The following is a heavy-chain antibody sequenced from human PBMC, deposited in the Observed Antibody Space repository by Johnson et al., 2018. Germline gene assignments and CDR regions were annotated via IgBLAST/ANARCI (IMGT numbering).Heavy chain of an antibody. CDR1: GFTFSTYW. Sequence: VRLQESGGGLVQPGGSLRLSCAASGFTFSTYWMHWVRQAPGKGLAWVSGIKSDGSRIDYADSGKGRFTISRDNAKNTLYLQMNSLRAEDTAVYYCASGRIVGYYYYYYIDVWGKGTTVTVSS. D-gene: IGHD2-15*01. CDR2: IKSDGSRI. CDR3: ASGRIVGYYYYYYIDV. J-gene: IGHJ6*03. V-gene: IGHV3-74*01.